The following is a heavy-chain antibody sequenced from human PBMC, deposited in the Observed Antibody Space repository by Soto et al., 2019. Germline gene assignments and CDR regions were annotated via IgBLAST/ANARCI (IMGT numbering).Heavy chain of an antibody. D-gene: IGHD1-7*01. CDR3: ARAWTYARC. CDR1: GFTFNTFS. CDR2: IKEDGNEE. J-gene: IGHJ4*02. Sequence: EVQLVESGGGLGQPGGSLRLSYVASGFTFNTFSMGWVRQAPGKGLEWVANIKEDGNEENYLDSVKGRFTISRDNARNSLSLQMNSLRAEDTAIYYCARAWTYARCWGRGTLVTVSS. V-gene: IGHV3-7*04.